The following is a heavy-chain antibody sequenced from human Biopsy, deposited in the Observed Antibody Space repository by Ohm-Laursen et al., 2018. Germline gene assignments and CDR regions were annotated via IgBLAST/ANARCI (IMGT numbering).Heavy chain of an antibody. J-gene: IGHJ3*02. CDR1: GFKFDDYA. Sequence: SLRLSFAAAGFKFDDYAMHWVRQTPGKGLEWVSGMSRNNGFIGYADSVRGRFTISRDNGQNSLYLQMNNLITKDTAVYYCARDISPSTFPENTLDIWGQGTMVTVSS. CDR3: ARDISPSTFPENTLDI. D-gene: IGHD2/OR15-2a*01. V-gene: IGHV3-9*01. CDR2: MSRNNGFI.